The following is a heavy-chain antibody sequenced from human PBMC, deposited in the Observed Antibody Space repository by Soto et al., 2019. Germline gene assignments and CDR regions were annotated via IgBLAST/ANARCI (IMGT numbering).Heavy chain of an antibody. V-gene: IGHV4-39*01. D-gene: IGHD4-4*01. CDR2: IYYSGST. J-gene: IGHJ4*02. Sequence: SETLSLTCTVSGGSISSSSCYWGWIRQPPGKGLEWIGSIYYSGSTYYNPSLKSRVTISVDTSKNQFSLKLSSVTAADTAVYYCARAIGSTVTTVFDYWGQGTLVTVSS. CDR3: ARAIGSTVTTVFDY. CDR1: GGSISSSSCY.